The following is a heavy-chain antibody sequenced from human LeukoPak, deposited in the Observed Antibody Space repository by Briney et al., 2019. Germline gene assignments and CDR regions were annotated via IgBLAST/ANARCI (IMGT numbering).Heavy chain of an antibody. D-gene: IGHD2-2*01. J-gene: IGHJ3*02. V-gene: IGHV4-34*01. Sequence: SETLSLTCAVYVGSCSGYYGSWIRQPPGKGLEWSGEINHSGSTNYDPCLKSRVTISLAASKNQFSLNLNCSTCDDTAVSSFARGHEGLRSYCSRTSCYAGGSAFDIWGQGTMVTVSS. CDR3: ARGHEGLRSYCSRTSCYAGGSAFDI. CDR1: VGSCSGYY. CDR2: INHSGST.